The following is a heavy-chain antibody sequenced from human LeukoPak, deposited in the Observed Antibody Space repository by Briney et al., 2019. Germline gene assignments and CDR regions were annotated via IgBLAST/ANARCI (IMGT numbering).Heavy chain of an antibody. CDR2: ISSSGSTI. D-gene: IGHD2-2*01. CDR1: GFTFSDYY. J-gene: IGHJ4*02. V-gene: IGHV3-11*04. Sequence: GGSLRHSCAASGFTFSDYYMSWIRQAPGKGLEWVSYISSSGSTIYYADSVKGRFTISRDNAKNSLYLQMNSLRAEDTAVYYCAGLVVPAAPTDYWGQGTLVTVSS. CDR3: AGLVVPAAPTDY.